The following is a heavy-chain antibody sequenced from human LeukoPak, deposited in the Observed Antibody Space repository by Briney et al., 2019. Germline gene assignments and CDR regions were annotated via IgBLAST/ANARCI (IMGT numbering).Heavy chain of an antibody. CDR2: INHSGST. CDR1: GGSFSGYY. V-gene: IGHV4-34*01. D-gene: IGHD2-8*01. J-gene: IGHJ4*02. Sequence: PSETLSLTCAVYGGSFSGYYWSWIRQPPGKGLEWIGEINHSGSTNYNPSLKSRVTISVDTSKNQFSLKLSSVTAADTAVYYCASIRRETSPGGNGAFEFYWGQGTLVTVSS. CDR3: ASIRRETSPGGNGAFEFY.